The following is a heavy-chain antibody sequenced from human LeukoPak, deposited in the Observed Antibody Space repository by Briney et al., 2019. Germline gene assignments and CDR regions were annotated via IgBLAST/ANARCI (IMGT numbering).Heavy chain of an antibody. J-gene: IGHJ6*02. CDR1: GGSISSYY. Sequence: SETLSLTCTVSGGSISSYYWSWIRQPPGKGLEWIGYIYYSGSTNYNPSLKSRVTISVDTSKNQSSLKLSSVTAADTAVYYCARDVLLWFGDDYYYYYGMDVWGQGTTVTVSS. V-gene: IGHV4-59*01. CDR3: ARDVLLWFGDDYYYYYGMDV. CDR2: IYYSGST. D-gene: IGHD3-10*01.